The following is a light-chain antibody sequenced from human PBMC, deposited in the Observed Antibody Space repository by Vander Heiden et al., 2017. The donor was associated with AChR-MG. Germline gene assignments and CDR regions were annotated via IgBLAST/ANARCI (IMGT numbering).Light chain of an antibody. J-gene: IGLJ3*02. Sequence: QSVLTQPPSVSGAPGQRVTISCSGSTSKIGAGFDVHWSHQVPGTASKLLIYVNNNRHAVVPDGFSASRSGTSASLSITGPQAEEGGDYYWQASDRGMGPLVIGGGTKLTVL. CDR2: VNN. V-gene: IGLV1-40*01. CDR3: QASDRGMGPLV. CDR1: TSKIGAGFD.